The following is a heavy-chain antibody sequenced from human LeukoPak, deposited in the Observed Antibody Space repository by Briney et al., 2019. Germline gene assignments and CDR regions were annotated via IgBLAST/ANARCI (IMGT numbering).Heavy chain of an antibody. CDR3: ARERKDCSSTSCDPRFDP. V-gene: IGHV3-30-3*01. D-gene: IGHD2-2*01. CDR2: ISYDGSNK. CDR1: GFTFSSYA. Sequence: GGSLRLSCAASGFTFSSYAMHWVRQAPGKGLEWVAVISYDGSNKYYADSVKGRFTISRDNSKNTLYLQMNSLRAEDTAVYYCARERKDCSSTSCDPRFDPWGQGTLVTASS. J-gene: IGHJ5*02.